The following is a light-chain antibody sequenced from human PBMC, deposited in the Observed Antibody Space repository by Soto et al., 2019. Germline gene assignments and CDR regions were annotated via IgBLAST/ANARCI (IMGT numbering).Light chain of an antibody. CDR1: QGMTNS. V-gene: IGKV1-16*01. Sequence: DIQMTPSPSSLSASVGARVTITCRASQGMTNSLSRFQEKPAKAPEALMKGASNLQRGVPSRFSSSGSETEVTLPVSSLQPEDFATDYCLQYYSYPRTFRQGPKVHI. CDR3: LQYYSYPRT. J-gene: IGKJ1*01. CDR2: GAS.